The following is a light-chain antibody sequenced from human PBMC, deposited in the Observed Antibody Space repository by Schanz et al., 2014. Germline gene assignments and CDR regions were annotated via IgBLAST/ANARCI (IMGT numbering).Light chain of an antibody. CDR1: QSVTSS. CDR3: QQYGTSQFT. CDR2: GAS. Sequence: EIVLTQSPATLSLSPGERATLSCRASQSVTSSLAWYQHKPGQAPRLLIYGASSRATGIPDRFSGSGSGTDFTLTISRLEAEDFAVYYCQQYGTSQFTFGPGTKVDIK. V-gene: IGKV3-20*01. J-gene: IGKJ3*01.